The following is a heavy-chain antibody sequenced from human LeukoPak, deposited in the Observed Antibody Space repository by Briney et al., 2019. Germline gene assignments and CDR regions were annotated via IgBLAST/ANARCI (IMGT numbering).Heavy chain of an antibody. J-gene: IGHJ3*02. V-gene: IGHV4-59*01. CDR3: ARGGAYCGGNCYWAFDI. D-gene: IGHD2-21*02. CDR1: GGSISGYY. CDR2: IYYSGST. Sequence: SETLSLTCTVSGGSISGYYWSWIRQPPGKGLEWIGYIYYSGSTNYNPSLKSRVTISVDTSKKQFSLKLSSVTAADTAVYYCARGGAYCGGNCYWAFDIWGQGTMVTVSS.